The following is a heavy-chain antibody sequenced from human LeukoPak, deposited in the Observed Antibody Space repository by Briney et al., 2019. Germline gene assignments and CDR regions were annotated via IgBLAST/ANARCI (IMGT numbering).Heavy chain of an antibody. CDR2: IGTAGDT. J-gene: IGHJ4*02. V-gene: IGHV3-13*01. D-gene: IGHD3-22*01. Sequence: TGGSLRLSCAASGFTFSSYDMHWVRQATGKGLEWVSAIGTAGDTYYPGSVKGRFTISRENAKNSLYLQMNSLRAGDTAVYYCARGLGNYYDSSGYYYGPFDYWGQGTLLTVSS. CDR3: ARGLGNYYDSSGYYYGPFDY. CDR1: GFTFSSYD.